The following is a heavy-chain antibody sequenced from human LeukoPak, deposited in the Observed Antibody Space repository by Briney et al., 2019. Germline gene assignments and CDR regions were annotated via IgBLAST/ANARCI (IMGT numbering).Heavy chain of an antibody. J-gene: IGHJ6*02. V-gene: IGHV4-59*01. CDR3: ARDNMVRGVIYYYYGMDV. Sequence: SETLSLTCTVSGGSISNYYWSWIRQPPGKGLECIGYIYYSGSTNYNPSLKSRVTISVDTSKNQFSLKLSSVTAADTAVYYCARDNMVRGVIYYYYGMDVWGQGTTVTVSS. D-gene: IGHD3-10*01. CDR2: IYYSGST. CDR1: GGSISNYY.